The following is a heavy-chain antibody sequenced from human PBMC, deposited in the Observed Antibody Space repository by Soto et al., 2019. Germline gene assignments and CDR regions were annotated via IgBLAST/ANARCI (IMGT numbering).Heavy chain of an antibody. J-gene: IGHJ5*02. CDR3: ARVVGALGHWFDP. Sequence: GASVKVSCKASGYTFTSYGLSWVRQAPGQGLEWMGRISAYNYNTNYAQKLQGRVTMTTDTSTSTAYIELRSLRSDDTAVYYCARVVGALGHWFDPWGQGTLVTVSS. V-gene: IGHV1-18*01. CDR2: ISAYNYNT. CDR1: GYTFTSYG. D-gene: IGHD1-26*01.